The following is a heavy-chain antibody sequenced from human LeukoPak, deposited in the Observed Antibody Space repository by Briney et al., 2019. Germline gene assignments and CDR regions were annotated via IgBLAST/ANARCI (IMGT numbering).Heavy chain of an antibody. CDR1: GFTFSSYA. J-gene: IGHJ4*02. Sequence: GGSLRLSCAASGFTFSSYAMSWVRQAPGKGLEWVSAISGSGGSTYYADSVKGRFTISRDSSKNTLYLQMNSLRAEDTAVYYCAKDGGSLYYFDYWGQGTLVTVSS. CDR3: AKDGGSLYYFDY. D-gene: IGHD2-15*01. V-gene: IGHV3-23*01. CDR2: ISGSGGST.